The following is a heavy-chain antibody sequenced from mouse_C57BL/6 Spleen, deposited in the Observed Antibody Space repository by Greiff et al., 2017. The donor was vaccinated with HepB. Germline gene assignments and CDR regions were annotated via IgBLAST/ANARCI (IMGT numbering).Heavy chain of an antibody. J-gene: IGHJ4*01. V-gene: IGHV5-16*01. CDR3: ARAYYDYDGAMDY. Sequence: EVKLMESEGGLVQPGSSMKLSCTASGFTFSDYYMAWVRQVPEKGLEWVANINYDGSSTYYLDSLKSRFIISRDNAKNILYLQMSSLKSEDTATYYCARAYYDYDGAMDYWGQGTSVTVSS. CDR1: GFTFSDYY. D-gene: IGHD2-4*01. CDR2: INYDGSST.